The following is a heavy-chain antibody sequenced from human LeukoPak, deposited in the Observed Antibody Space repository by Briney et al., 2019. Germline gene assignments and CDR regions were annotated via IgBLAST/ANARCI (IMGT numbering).Heavy chain of an antibody. CDR1: GFTFSSCA. CDR2: IKGDGGSI. J-gene: IGHJ4*02. V-gene: IGHV3-74*01. D-gene: IGHD6-13*01. Sequence: GGSLRLSCAASGFTFSSCAMHWVRQAPGKGLVWVSRIKGDGGSIRYADSVKGRFTIFRDNAKNRLYLQMNSLRAEDTAVYYCVRGTIAAAGIDYWGQGTLVTVSS. CDR3: VRGTIAAAGIDY.